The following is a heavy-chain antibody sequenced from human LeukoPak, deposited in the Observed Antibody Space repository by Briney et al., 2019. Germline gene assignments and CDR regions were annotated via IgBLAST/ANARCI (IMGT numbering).Heavy chain of an antibody. CDR2: ISYDGSNK. Sequence: GGSLRLSCAASGFTFSRYALHWVRQAPGKGPEWVAVISYDGSNKYYADSVKGRFTISRDNSKNTLYLQMNSLRAEDTAVYYCAKALKRYCSGGSCYSDAFDIWGQGTMVTVSS. CDR3: AKALKRYCSGGSCYSDAFDI. J-gene: IGHJ3*02. CDR1: GFTFSRYA. D-gene: IGHD2-15*01. V-gene: IGHV3-30*04.